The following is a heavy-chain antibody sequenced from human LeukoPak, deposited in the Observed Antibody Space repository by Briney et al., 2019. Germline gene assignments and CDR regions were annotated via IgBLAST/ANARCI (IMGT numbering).Heavy chain of an antibody. CDR3: ARDYESLFDY. CDR2: IGYDGSDK. J-gene: IGHJ4*02. D-gene: IGHD3-3*01. CDR1: GITFSSYG. Sequence: PGGSLRLSCAASGITFSSYGMHWVRQAPGKGLEWVAVIGYDGSDKYYADSVKGRFTIPRDNSKNTLYLQINSLRAEDTALYYCARDYESLFDYWGQGTLVTVSS. V-gene: IGHV3-33*01.